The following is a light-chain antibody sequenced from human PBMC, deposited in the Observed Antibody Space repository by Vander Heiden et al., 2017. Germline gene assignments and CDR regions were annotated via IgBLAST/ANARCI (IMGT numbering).Light chain of an antibody. V-gene: IGLV3-21*02. CDR1: NIGSKS. CDR3: QVWDSTTDHHV. J-gene: IGLJ1*01. CDR2: DDS. Sequence: SYVLTQPPSVSVAPGQTAKITCGGENIGSKSVHWYQQRPGQAPVLVVYDDSDRPSGIPERFSGSNSGNAATLTISRVEAGDEADYYCQVWDSTTDHHVFATGTKVTVL.